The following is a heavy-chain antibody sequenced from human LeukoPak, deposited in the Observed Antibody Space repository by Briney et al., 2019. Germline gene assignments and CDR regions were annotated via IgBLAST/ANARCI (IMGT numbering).Heavy chain of an antibody. CDR1: GGSFSGYY. Sequence: PSETLSLTCAVYGGSFSGYYWSWIRQPPGKGLDWIGEINQSGSTNYNPSLKSRVTISVDTSKNQFSLKLSSVTAADTAVYYCARVLYYYDSSGGNYYYYYYGMDVWGQGTMVTVSS. D-gene: IGHD3-22*01. CDR2: INQSGST. CDR3: ARVLYYYDSSGGNYYYYYYGMDV. J-gene: IGHJ6*02. V-gene: IGHV4-34*01.